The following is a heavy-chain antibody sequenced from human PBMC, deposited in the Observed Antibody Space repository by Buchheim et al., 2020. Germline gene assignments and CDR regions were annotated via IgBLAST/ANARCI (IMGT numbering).Heavy chain of an antibody. CDR3: ARGPGARRTLDY. CDR1: GGSFSDYY. Sequence: QVQLQQWGAGLLKPSETLSLTCAVYGGSFSDYYWNWIRQLPDKGLDWIGEIHQRGSSKYNPSLKSRATMTVDAATNTFSLLVTSVTAADTAVYYCARGPGARRTLDYWGQGTL. CDR2: IHQRGSS. D-gene: IGHD1-14*01. J-gene: IGHJ4*02. V-gene: IGHV4-34*01.